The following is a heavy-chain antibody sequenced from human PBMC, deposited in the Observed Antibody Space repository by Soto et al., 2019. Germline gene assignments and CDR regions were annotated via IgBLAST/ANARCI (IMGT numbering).Heavy chain of an antibody. J-gene: IGHJ4*02. CDR1: GGSISSSSYY. CDR2: IYYSGST. Sequence: SETLSLTCTVSGGSISSSSYYWGWIRQPPGKGLEWIGSIYYSGSTYYNPSLKSRVTISVDTSKNQFSLKLSSVTAADTAVYYCARHDGLTEAYGDYPGYYFDYWGQGTLVTVSS. CDR3: ARHDGLTEAYGDYPGYYFDY. D-gene: IGHD4-17*01. V-gene: IGHV4-39*01.